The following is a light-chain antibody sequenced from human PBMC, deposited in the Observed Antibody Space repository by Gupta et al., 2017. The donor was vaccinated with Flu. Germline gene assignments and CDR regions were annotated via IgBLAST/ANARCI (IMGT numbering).Light chain of an antibody. J-gene: IGKJ1*01. CDR3: QQSYSTPWT. Sequence: DIQMTQSPSSLSASVGDRVTITCRASQSISSYLNWYQQKPRKAPKLLIYAESSLQSGVPSRFSGSGSGTDFTLTISSLQPEDFATYYCQQSYSTPWTFGQGTKVEIK. V-gene: IGKV1-39*01. CDR1: QSISSY. CDR2: AES.